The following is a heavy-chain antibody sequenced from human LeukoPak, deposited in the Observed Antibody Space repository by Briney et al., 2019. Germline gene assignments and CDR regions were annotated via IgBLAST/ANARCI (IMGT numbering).Heavy chain of an antibody. J-gene: IGHJ6*03. CDR1: GGSVSSYY. CDR3: AREGSSSWYDDYYYMDV. V-gene: IGHV4-59*02. Sequence: SETLSLTCTVSGGSVSSYYWSWIRQPPGKGLEWIGYIYYSGSTNYNPSLKSRVTISVDTSKNQFSLKLSSVTAADTAVYYCAREGSSSWYDDYYYMDVRGKGTTVTVSS. CDR2: IYYSGST. D-gene: IGHD6-13*01.